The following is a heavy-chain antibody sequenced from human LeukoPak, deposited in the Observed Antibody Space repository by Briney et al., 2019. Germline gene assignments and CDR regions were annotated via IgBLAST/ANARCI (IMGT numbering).Heavy chain of an antibody. CDR1: GYTFTSYD. V-gene: IGHV1-8*03. CDR3: ARDNKWELFALDY. J-gene: IGHJ4*02. D-gene: IGHD1-26*01. Sequence: ASVKVSCKASGYTFTSYDINWVRQAPGQGLEWMGWMNPNSGNTGYAQKFQGRVTITRNTSISTAYMELSSLRSEDTAVYYCARDNKWELFALDYWGQGTLVTVSS. CDR2: MNPNSGNT.